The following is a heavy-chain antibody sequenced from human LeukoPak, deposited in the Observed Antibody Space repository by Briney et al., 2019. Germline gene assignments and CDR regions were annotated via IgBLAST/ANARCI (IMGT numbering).Heavy chain of an antibody. CDR2: IIPILGIA. CDR1: GGTFSSYA. J-gene: IGHJ4*02. V-gene: IGHV1-69*04. D-gene: IGHD3-22*01. CDR3: ARDPFYYDSSGYYYGGFDY. Sequence: ASVKVSCKASGGTFSSYAISWVRQAPGQGLEWMGRIIPILGIANYAQKFQGRVTITADKSTSTAYMELSSLRSEDTAVYYCARDPFYYDSSGYYYGGFDYWGQGTLVTVSS.